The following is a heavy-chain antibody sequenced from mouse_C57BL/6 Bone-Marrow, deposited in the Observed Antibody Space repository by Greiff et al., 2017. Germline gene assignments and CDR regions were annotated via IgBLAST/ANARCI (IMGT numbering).Heavy chain of an antibody. V-gene: IGHV1-62-2*01. CDR2: FYPGSGSI. CDR1: GYTFTEYT. J-gene: IGHJ3*01. CDR3: ARHEVSYYDYDGGWFAY. D-gene: IGHD2-4*01. Sequence: QVQLKQSGAELVKPGASVKLSCKASGYTFTEYTIHWVKQRSGQGLEWIGWFYPGSGSIKYNEKFKDKATLTADKSSSTVYMELSRLTSEDSAVYFCARHEVSYYDYDGGWFAYWGQGTLVTVSA.